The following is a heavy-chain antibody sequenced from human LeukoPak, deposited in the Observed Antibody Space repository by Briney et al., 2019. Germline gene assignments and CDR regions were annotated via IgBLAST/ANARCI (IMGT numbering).Heavy chain of an antibody. CDR3: ARPGGVWFGELGLGGMAF. CDR1: EYTFASYD. J-gene: IGHJ6*02. V-gene: IGHV1-8*01. CDR2: VNPNSGNT. D-gene: IGHD3-10*01. Sequence: ASVKVSCKASEYTFASYDIYWVRQAAGQGLERVGWVNPNSGNTGYAQKFQGRVTMTRNTSITTAYMELSGLTFEDTAVYYCARPGGVWFGELGLGGMAFWGQGTTVTVSS.